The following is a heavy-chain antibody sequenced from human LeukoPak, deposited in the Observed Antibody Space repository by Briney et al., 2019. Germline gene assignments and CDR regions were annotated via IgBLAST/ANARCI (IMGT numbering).Heavy chain of an antibody. J-gene: IGHJ6*03. D-gene: IGHD2-2*01. CDR3: AGRYCSSTSCHYPHYYYMDV. Sequence: GGSLRLSCEASGLTFSSYPMSWVRQAPGKGLEWVSTISGDGDNTYYADSVKGRFTISRDNSKNTLYLQMNSLRADDTAVYYCAGRYCSSTSCHYPHYYYMDVWGKETTVTVSS. CDR2: ISGDGDNT. V-gene: IGHV3-23*01. CDR1: GLTFSSYP.